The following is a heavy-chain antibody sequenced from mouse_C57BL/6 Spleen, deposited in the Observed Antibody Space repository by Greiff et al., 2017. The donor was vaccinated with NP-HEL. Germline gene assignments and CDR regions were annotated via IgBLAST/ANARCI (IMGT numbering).Heavy chain of an antibody. CDR1: GFTFSSYG. CDR2: ISRGGSYT. V-gene: IGHV5-6*01. J-gene: IGHJ3*01. CDR3: ARRWGDYDWFAY. D-gene: IGHD2-4*01. Sequence: EVHLVESGGDLVKPGGSLKLSCAASGFTFSSYGMSWVRQTPDKRLEWVATISRGGSYTYYPESVKGRFTISRDNAKNTLYLQMSSLKSEDTAMYYCARRWGDYDWFAYWGQGTLVTVSA.